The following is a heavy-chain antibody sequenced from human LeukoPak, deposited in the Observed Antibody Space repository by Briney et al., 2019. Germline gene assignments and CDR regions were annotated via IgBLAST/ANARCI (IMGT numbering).Heavy chain of an antibody. CDR3: ARLDSTTGTTEESDY. Sequence: PGESLRISCKGSGYSFTSYWIRWVRQMPGKGLEWMGRIDPSDSYTNYSPSFQGHVTISADKSISTAYLQWSSLKASDTAMYYCARLDSTTGTTEESDYWGQGTLVTVSS. D-gene: IGHD1-1*01. CDR2: IDPSDSYT. J-gene: IGHJ4*02. V-gene: IGHV5-10-1*01. CDR1: GYSFTSYW.